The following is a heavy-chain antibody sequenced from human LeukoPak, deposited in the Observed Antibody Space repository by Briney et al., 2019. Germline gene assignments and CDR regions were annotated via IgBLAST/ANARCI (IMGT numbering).Heavy chain of an antibody. J-gene: IGHJ6*02. D-gene: IGHD3-10*01. CDR2: ISAYDGNT. CDR3: ARKARRWFGELLGMDV. Sequence: GASVKVSCKASGGTFSSYAISWVRQAPGQGLEWMGWISAYDGNTNYAQKLQGRVTMTTDTSTSTAYMELRSLRSDDTAVYYCARKARRWFGELLGMDVWGQGTTVTVSS. CDR1: GGTFSSYA. V-gene: IGHV1-18*01.